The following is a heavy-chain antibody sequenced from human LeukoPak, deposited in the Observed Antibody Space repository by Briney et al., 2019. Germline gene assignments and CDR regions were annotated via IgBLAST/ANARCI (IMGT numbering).Heavy chain of an antibody. D-gene: IGHD3-10*01. J-gene: IGHJ4*02. CDR2: ISYDGSTK. Sequence: QPGRSLRLYCEASGFTFSNYAMHWVRRAPGKGLEWVALISYDGSTKHYADSVKGRFTISRDNSKNTLSLQINSLRSEDTAVYYCAKDLHYYGPGSSPQYWGQGTLVTVSS. V-gene: IGHV3-30*18. CDR1: GFTFSNYA. CDR3: AKDLHYYGPGSSPQY.